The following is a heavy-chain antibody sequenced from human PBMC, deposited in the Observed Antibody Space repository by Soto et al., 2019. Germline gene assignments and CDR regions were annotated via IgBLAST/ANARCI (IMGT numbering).Heavy chain of an antibody. V-gene: IGHV5-51*01. D-gene: IGHD4-17*01. CDR3: MRSYGDSYYFYYGMDV. J-gene: IGHJ6*02. CDR2: IHPGDSDT. Sequence: GESLKISCKGSGYSFTSYWIGWVCQMPGKGLEWMGIIHPGDSDTRYSPSFQGQVSISVDTSINTAYLQWSSLKASDTAIYYCMRSYGDSYYFYYGMDVWGQGTTVTVSS. CDR1: GYSFTSYW.